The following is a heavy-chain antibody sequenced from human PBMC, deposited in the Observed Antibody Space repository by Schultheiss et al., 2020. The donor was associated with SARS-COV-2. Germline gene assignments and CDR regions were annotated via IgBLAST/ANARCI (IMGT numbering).Heavy chain of an antibody. CDR2: IYYSGST. CDR3: AREREAARNWFDP. J-gene: IGHJ5*02. D-gene: IGHD6-6*01. V-gene: IGHV4-39*02. CDR1: GGSISSGGYY. Sequence: SQTLSLTCTVSGGSISSGGYYWSWIRQHPGKGLEWIGSIYYSGSTYYNPSLKSRVTISVDTSKNQFSLKLNSVTAADTAVYYCAREREAARNWFDPWGQGTLVTVSS.